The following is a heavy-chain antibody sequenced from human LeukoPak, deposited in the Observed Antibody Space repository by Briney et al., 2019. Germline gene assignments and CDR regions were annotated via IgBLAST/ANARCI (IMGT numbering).Heavy chain of an antibody. CDR2: IYYSGST. D-gene: IGHD4-17*01. Sequence: SETLSLTCTVSGGSICSYYWSWMRQPPGKGLEGIGYIYYSGSTNYNPSLKSRVTISVDTSKNQFSLKLSSVTAADTAVYYCARDLLDGDYAYDAFDIWGQGTMVTVSS. J-gene: IGHJ3*02. CDR1: GGSICSYY. CDR3: ARDLLDGDYAYDAFDI. V-gene: IGHV4-59*01.